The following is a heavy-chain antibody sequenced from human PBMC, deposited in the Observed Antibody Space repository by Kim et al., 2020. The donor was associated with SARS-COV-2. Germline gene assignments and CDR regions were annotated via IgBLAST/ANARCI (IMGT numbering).Heavy chain of an antibody. J-gene: IGHJ4*02. V-gene: IGHV1-8*01. Sequence: ASVKVSCKASGYTFTSYDINWVRQATGQGLEWMGWMNPNSGNTGYAQKFQGRVTMTRNTSISTAYMELSSLRSEDTAVYYCARGSSPRSIGWYVDDYWGQGTLVTVSS. D-gene: IGHD6-19*01. CDR2: MNPNSGNT. CDR1: GYTFTSYD. CDR3: ARGSSPRSIGWYVDDY.